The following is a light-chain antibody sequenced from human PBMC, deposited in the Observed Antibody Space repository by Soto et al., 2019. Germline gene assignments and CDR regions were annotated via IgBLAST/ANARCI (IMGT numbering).Light chain of an antibody. V-gene: IGKV1-17*01. J-gene: IGKJ1*01. CDR3: LQHNRYPQT. CDR2: SAS. CDR1: QGIRHD. Sequence: IQMTQSPSSLSASVGDRVTITCRAGQGIRHDLGWYQQKPGKAPTRLIYSASSLQSGVPSRFSGSGSGTEFTLTISSLQPDDSATYYCLQHNRYPQTFGQGTKVEIK.